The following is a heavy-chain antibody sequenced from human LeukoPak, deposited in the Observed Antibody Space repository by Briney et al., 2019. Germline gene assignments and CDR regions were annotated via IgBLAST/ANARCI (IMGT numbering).Heavy chain of an antibody. CDR2: INHSGST. CDR1: GGSFSGYY. Sequence: SETLSLTCAVYGGSFSGYYWSWIRQPPGKGLEWIGEINHSGSTNYNPSLKSRVTISVDTSKNQLSLRLSSVTAADTAVYYCARVGFDPWGQGTLVTVSS. CDR3: ARVGFDP. V-gene: IGHV4-34*01. J-gene: IGHJ5*02.